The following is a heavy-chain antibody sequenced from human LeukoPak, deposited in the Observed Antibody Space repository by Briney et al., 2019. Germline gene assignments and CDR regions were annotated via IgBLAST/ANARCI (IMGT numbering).Heavy chain of an antibody. CDR3: ARGDVSIGYYSNY. D-gene: IGHD3-22*01. CDR2: TIPISGNT. J-gene: IGHJ4*02. V-gene: IGHV1-8*01. CDR1: GYTSTRYD. Sequence: VTVSCLPSGYTSTRYDTSCVRHATGEGLEWVGWTIPISGNTSYAQTFQGRGTPTTNTSISTAYMWLSRLISAETGVYYCARGDVSIGYYSNYWGQGTLVTVSS.